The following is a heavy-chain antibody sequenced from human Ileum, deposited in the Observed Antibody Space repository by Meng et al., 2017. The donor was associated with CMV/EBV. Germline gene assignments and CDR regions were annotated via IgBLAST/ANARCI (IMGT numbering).Heavy chain of an antibody. Sequence: SGFSRTTSEAGVGWIRQPPGRALEWLALIYGDDDKRYSPSLRTRLTITKDPSKTQVVLTLTNMDPVDTATYYCAHSYSSAGTCYSFYYWGQGTLVTVSS. D-gene: IGHD2-15*01. CDR1: GFSRTTSEAG. CDR2: IYGDDDK. V-gene: IGHV2-5*02. CDR3: AHSYSSAGTCYSFYY. J-gene: IGHJ4*02.